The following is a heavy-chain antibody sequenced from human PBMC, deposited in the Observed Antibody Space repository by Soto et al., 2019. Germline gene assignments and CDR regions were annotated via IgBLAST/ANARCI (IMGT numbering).Heavy chain of an antibody. V-gene: IGHV2-70*04. Sequence: SGPTLVNPTQTLTLTCTISGFSLTASETRVSWIRQPPGKALEWLARIDWDDEKFYSTSLKTRLTISKDTSKNQVVLTITNMDPVDTATYYCAGRIRGDYSFDFWGQGALGTSPQ. D-gene: IGHD4-17*01. CDR2: IDWDDEK. CDR1: GFSLTASETR. J-gene: IGHJ4*02. CDR3: AGRIRGDYSFDF.